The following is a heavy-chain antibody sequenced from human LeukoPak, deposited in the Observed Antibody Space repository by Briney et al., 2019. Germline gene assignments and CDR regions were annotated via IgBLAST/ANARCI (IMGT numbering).Heavy chain of an antibody. CDR3: AKVYYYDSSGYSIYDAFDI. CDR2: ISGGGGST. D-gene: IGHD3-22*01. Sequence: GGSLRPSCAASGFTFSSYAMSWVRQAPGEGLEWVSAISGGGGSTYYADSVKGRFTISRDNSKNTLYLQMNSPRAEDTAVYYCAKVYYYDSSGYSIYDAFDIWGQGTMVTVSS. V-gene: IGHV3-23*01. J-gene: IGHJ3*02. CDR1: GFTFSSYA.